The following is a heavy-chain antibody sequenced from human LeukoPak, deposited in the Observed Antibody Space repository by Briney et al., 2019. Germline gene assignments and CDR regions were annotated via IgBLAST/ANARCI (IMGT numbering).Heavy chain of an antibody. V-gene: IGHV4-39*01. Sequence: SETLSLTCTVSGGSISNNNCYWAWIRQPPGKGLECIGSIYYSGRPYYNPSLKSRVTISVDTSKNQFSLRLSSVTAADTAVYYCATWRTAKTGFDYWGQGTLVTVSS. CDR3: ATWRTAKTGFDY. CDR2: IYYSGRP. CDR1: GGSISNNNCY. D-gene: IGHD1-1*01. J-gene: IGHJ4*02.